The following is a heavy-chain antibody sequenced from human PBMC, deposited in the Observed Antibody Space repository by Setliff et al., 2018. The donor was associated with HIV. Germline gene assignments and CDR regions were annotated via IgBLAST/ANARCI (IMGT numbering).Heavy chain of an antibody. D-gene: IGHD3-22*01. J-gene: IGHJ4*02. CDR3: ARDRASSAYYSHFDY. CDR2: LSSDGRYI. CDR1: GFIFRNYN. Sequence: GGSLRLSCAASGFIFRNYNMNWVRQAPGKGLEWVSSLSSDGRYIYYADSVRGRFTISRDDAKNSLYLQMYSLRAEDTAIYYCARDRASSAYYSHFDYWGQGSLVTVSS. V-gene: IGHV3-21*01.